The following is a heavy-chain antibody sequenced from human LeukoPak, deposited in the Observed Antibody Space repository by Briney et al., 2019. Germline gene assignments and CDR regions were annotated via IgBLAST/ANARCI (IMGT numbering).Heavy chain of an antibody. CDR3: ARSVGVVPAAIRYNWFDP. CDR1: GGSISSGDYY. CDR2: TYYSGST. J-gene: IGHJ5*02. Sequence: SQTLSLTCTVSGGSISSGDYYWSWIRQPPGKGLEWIGYTYYSGSTYYNPSLKSRVTISVDTSKNQFSLKLSSVTAADTAVYYCARSVGVVPAAIRYNWFDPWGQGTLVTVSS. V-gene: IGHV4-30-4*01. D-gene: IGHD2-2*01.